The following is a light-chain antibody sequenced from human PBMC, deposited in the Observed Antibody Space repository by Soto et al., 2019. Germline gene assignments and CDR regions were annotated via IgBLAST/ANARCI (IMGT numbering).Light chain of an antibody. CDR3: QQSYSHPRT. J-gene: IGKJ1*01. V-gene: IGKV1-39*01. Sequence: DIQMTQSPSSLSASVGDTVTVTCRASQSISGYLNWYQQQSGKAPKVLXYAASALHSGVPSRFSGSGSGTDFTLTISGLQPEDFDTYYCQQSYSHPRTFGPGTKVDIK. CDR2: AAS. CDR1: QSISGY.